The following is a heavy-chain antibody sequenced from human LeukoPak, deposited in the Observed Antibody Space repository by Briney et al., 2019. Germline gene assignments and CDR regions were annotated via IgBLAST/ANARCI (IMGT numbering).Heavy chain of an antibody. V-gene: IGHV4-59*01. CDR3: ARGSYGDPIDN. Sequence: SETLSLTCTVSGGSLSRYYWFWIRQSPGKGPEWIGYVYSSVSTNYNPSLKSRVTISIDTSENQFSLKLTSMIAADTAVYYCARGSYGDPIDNWGQGILVTVSS. CDR1: GGSLSRYY. CDR2: VYSSVST. J-gene: IGHJ4*02. D-gene: IGHD7-27*01.